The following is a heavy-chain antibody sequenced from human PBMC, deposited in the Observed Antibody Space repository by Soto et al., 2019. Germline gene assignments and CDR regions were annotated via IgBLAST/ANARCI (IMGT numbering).Heavy chain of an antibody. CDR3: ARDTRTDSIPANMDYYYYYGMDV. D-gene: IGHD3-22*01. J-gene: IGHJ6*02. CDR1: GGSFSSGSYY. V-gene: IGHV4-61*01. Sequence: SETLSLTCTVSGGSFSSGSYYWSWIRQPPGKGLEWIGYIYYSGSTNYNPSLKSRVTISVDTSKNQFSLKLSSVTAADTAVYYCARDTRTDSIPANMDYYYYYGMDVWGQGTTVTVSS. CDR2: IYYSGST.